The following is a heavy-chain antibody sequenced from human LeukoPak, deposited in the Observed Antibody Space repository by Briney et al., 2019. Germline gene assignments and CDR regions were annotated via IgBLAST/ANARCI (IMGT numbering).Heavy chain of an antibody. J-gene: IGHJ5*02. CDR2: ISGSDPTV. CDR1: GFTFRTYE. Sequence: PGGSLRLSCVASGFTFRTYEMSWVRQAPGKGLEWVSYISGSDPTVYYADSVRGRFTISRDNAKNSLYLQMNSLRAEDTAVYYCARDKIGYYRWFDPWGQGTLVTVSS. V-gene: IGHV3-48*03. D-gene: IGHD1-26*01. CDR3: ARDKIGYYRWFDP.